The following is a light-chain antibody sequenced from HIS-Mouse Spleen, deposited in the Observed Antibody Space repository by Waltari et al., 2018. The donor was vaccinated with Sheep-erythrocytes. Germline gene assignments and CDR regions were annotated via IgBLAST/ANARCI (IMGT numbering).Light chain of an antibody. CDR1: NIGSKS. V-gene: IGLV3-21*03. CDR2: DAS. CDR3: QVWDSSSDHPYV. Sequence: SYVLTQPPSVSVAPGKTARITCGGNNIGSKSVHWYQQKPGQAPVLVVYDASDRPSGIPERFSGSNSGNTATLTISRVEAGDEADYYCQVWDSSSDHPYVFGTGTKVTVL. J-gene: IGLJ1*01.